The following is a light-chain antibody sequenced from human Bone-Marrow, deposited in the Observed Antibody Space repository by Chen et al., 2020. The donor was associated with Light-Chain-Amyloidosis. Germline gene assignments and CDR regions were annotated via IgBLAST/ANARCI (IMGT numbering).Light chain of an antibody. CDR3: AAWDDSLNGVV. V-gene: IGLV1-44*01. CDR2: SDN. CDR1: TSNIGTYT. J-gene: IGLJ2*01. Sequence: QSVLTQPPSTSGTPGQRVTISCSGSTSNIGTYTVNWYRQVPGTAPRLLIHSDNQRPSGVPDRFSGSTSGTSAPLAISWLQSDDEADYCCAAWDDSLNGVVFGGGTKLTVL.